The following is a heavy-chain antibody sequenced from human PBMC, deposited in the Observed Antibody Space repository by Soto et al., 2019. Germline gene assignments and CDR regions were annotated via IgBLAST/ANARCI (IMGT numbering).Heavy chain of an antibody. D-gene: IGHD5-18*01. J-gene: IGHJ4*02. CDR2: ISYDGSNK. Sequence: GGSLRLSCAASGFIFSNFGMSWVRQAPGKGLEWVAVISYDGSNKYYADSVKGRFTISRDNSKNTLYLQMNSLRAEDTAVYYCAKDLVDTAMDYYFDYWGQGTLVTVPQ. CDR3: AKDLVDTAMDYYFDY. CDR1: GFIFSNFG. V-gene: IGHV3-30*18.